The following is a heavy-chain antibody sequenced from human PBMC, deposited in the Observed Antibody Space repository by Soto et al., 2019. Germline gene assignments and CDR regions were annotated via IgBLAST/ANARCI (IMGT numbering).Heavy chain of an antibody. Sequence: VQLLESGGGLVQPGGSLRLSCAASGFTFSSYAMSWIRQHPGKGLEWIGYIYYSGSTYYNPSLKSRVTISVDTSKNQFSLKLSSVTAADTAVYYCARDVESYFDYWGQGTLVTVSS. D-gene: IGHD1-1*01. V-gene: IGHV4-31*02. CDR1: GFTFSSYA. CDR2: IYYSGST. CDR3: ARDVESYFDY. J-gene: IGHJ4*02.